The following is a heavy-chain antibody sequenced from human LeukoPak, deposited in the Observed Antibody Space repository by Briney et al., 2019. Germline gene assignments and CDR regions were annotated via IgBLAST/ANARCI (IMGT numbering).Heavy chain of an antibody. D-gene: IGHD3-9*01. V-gene: IGHV1-2*04. J-gene: IGHJ4*02. CDR1: GYTFTGYY. Sequence: ASVKVSCKASGYTFTGYYMHWVRQAPGQGLEWMGWINPNSGGTNYAQKFQGWVTMTRDTSISTAYMQLSRLRSDDTAVYYCARGPLTGYFNFDYWGQRTLVTVSS. CDR2: INPNSGGT. CDR3: ARGPLTGYFNFDY.